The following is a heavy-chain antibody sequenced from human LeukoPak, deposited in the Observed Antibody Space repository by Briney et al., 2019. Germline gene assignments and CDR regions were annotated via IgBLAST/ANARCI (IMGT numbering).Heavy chain of an antibody. V-gene: IGHV4-59*01. J-gene: IGHJ3*02. CDR1: GGSISSYY. CDR2: IYYSGST. CDR3: ARGDLRFLEWLAGPDAFDI. D-gene: IGHD3-3*01. Sequence: SETLSLTCTVSGGSISSYYWSWIRQPPGKGLEWIGYIYYSGSTNYNPSLKSRVTISVDTSKNQFSLKLSSVTAADTAVYYCARGDLRFLEWLAGPDAFDIWGQGTMVTVSS.